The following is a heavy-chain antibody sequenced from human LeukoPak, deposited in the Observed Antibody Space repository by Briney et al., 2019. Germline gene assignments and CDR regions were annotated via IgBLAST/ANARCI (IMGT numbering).Heavy chain of an antibody. CDR3: ARVYYYDSSGGDAFDI. V-gene: IGHV3-72*01. D-gene: IGHD3-22*01. Sequence: GGSLRLSCAASGFTFSDHYMDWVRQAPGKGLEWVGRTRNKANSYTTEYAASVKGRFTISRDDSKNSLYLQMNSLKTEDTAVYYCARVYYYDSSGGDAFDIWGQGTMVTVSS. J-gene: IGHJ3*02. CDR2: TRNKANSYTT. CDR1: GFTFSDHY.